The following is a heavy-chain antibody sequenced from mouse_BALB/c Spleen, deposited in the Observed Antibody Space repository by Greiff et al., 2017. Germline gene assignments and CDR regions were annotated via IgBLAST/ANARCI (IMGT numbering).Heavy chain of an antibody. CDR3: ARGPPFAY. Sequence: VQLQQSGPELVKPGASVKISCKASGYAFSSSWMNWVKQRPGQGLEWIGRIYPGDGDTNYNGKFKGKATLTADKSSSTAYMQLSSLTSVDSAVYFCARGPPFAYWGQGTLVTVSA. V-gene: IGHV1-82*01. CDR1: GYAFSSSW. CDR2: IYPGDGDT. J-gene: IGHJ3*01.